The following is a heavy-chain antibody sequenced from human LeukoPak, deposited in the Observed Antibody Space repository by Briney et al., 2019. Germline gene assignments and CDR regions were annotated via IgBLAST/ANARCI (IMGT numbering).Heavy chain of an antibody. D-gene: IGHD2-15*01. CDR2: IIPIFGTA. CDR3: AKSRDSADAFDI. V-gene: IGHV1-69*13. CDR1: GGTFSSYA. Sequence: ASVKVSCKASGGTFSSYAISWVRQAPGQGHEWMGGIIPIFGTANYAQKFQGRVTITADESTSTAYMELSSLRSEDTAVYYCAKSRDSADAFDIWGQGTMVTVSS. J-gene: IGHJ3*02.